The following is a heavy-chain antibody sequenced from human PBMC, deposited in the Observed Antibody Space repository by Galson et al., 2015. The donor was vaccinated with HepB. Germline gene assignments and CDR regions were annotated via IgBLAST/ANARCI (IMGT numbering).Heavy chain of an antibody. V-gene: IGHV3-73*01. CDR1: GFTFSGSA. J-gene: IGHJ4*02. Sequence: SLRLSCAASGFTFSGSAIHWVRQTSGKGLAWVGRIRSKASNYATAYAASLKGRFTISRDDSKNTAYLHMKSLKTEDTAVYYCTRLGDLSGYGSSWGQGTLVTVSS. D-gene: IGHD6-13*01. CDR2: IRSKASNYAT. CDR3: TRLGDLSGYGSS.